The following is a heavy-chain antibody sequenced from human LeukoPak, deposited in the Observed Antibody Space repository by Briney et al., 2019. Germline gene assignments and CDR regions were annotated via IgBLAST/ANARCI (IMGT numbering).Heavy chain of an antibody. CDR2: IYYSGST. Sequence: SETLSLTCTVSGGSISSYYWSWIRQPPGKGLEWIGYIYYSGSTNYNPSLKSRVTISVDTSKNQFSLKLSSVTAADTAVYYCARVLSLGIAVAGEDYWGQGTLVTVSS. D-gene: IGHD6-19*01. V-gene: IGHV4-59*12. J-gene: IGHJ4*02. CDR1: GGSISSYY. CDR3: ARVLSLGIAVAGEDY.